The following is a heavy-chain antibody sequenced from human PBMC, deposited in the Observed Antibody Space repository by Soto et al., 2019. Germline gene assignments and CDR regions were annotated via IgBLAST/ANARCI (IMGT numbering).Heavy chain of an antibody. CDR2: TNQDGSER. CDR3: ARSNYYDSSGYYSYYFDY. CDR1: GFTFRDFW. D-gene: IGHD3-22*01. J-gene: IGHJ4*02. V-gene: IGHV3-7*01. Sequence: EVQLVESGGGLVQPGGPLRLSCAAFGFTFRDFWMNWVRQAPGRGLEWWANTNQDGSERDYVDSVKGRFTISRDNAKNSLYLQMNSLRAEDTAVYYCARSNYYDSSGYYSYYFDYWGQGTLVTVSS.